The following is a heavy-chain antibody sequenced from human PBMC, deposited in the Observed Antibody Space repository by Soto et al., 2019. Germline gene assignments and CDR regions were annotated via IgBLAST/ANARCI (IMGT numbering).Heavy chain of an antibody. CDR1: GFTFSSYG. J-gene: IGHJ3*02. CDR3: AKEALRRITMIEVSDDAFDI. D-gene: IGHD3-22*01. V-gene: IGHV3-30*18. CDR2: ISYDGSNK. Sequence: QVQLVESGGGVVQPGRSLRLSCAASGFTFSSYGMHWVRQAPGKGLEWVAVISYDGSNKYYADSVKGRFTISRDNSKNTLYLQMNSLRAEDTAVYYCAKEALRRITMIEVSDDAFDIWGQGTMVTVSS.